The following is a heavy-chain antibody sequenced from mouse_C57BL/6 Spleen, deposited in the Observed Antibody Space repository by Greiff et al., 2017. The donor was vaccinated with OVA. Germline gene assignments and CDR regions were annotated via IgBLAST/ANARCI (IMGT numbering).Heavy chain of an antibody. CDR1: GYTFTSYW. CDR2: INPSSGYT. D-gene: IGHD1-1*02. CDR3: ARSNYDYAMDY. Sequence: VQLQQSGADLAKPGASVKLSCKASGYTFTSYWMYWVKQRPGQGLEWIGYINPSSGYTKYNQKFKDKATLTADKSSSTAYMQLSSLAYEISAVYYCARSNYDYAMDYWGQGTSVTVSS. J-gene: IGHJ4*01. V-gene: IGHV1-7*01.